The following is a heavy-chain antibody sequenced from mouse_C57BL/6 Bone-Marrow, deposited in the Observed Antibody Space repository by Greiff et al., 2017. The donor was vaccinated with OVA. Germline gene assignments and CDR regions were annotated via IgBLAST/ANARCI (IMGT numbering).Heavy chain of an antibody. CDR1: GYAFSSYW. CDR3: ARWGPTYAMDY. Sequence: QVQLQQSGAELVKPGASVKISCKASGYAFSSYWMNWVKQRPGKGLEWIGQIYPGDGDTNYNGKFKGKATLTADKSSSTAYMQLSSLTSEDSAVYFCARWGPTYAMDYWGQGTSVTVSS. V-gene: IGHV1-80*01. J-gene: IGHJ4*01. CDR2: IYPGDGDT.